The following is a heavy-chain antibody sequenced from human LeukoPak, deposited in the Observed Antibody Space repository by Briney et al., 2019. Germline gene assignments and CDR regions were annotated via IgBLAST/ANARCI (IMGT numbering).Heavy chain of an antibody. CDR2: INHSGST. CDR3: ARLPRNRYSSSGFRFDP. V-gene: IGHV4-34*01. Sequence: SETLSLTCAVYGGSFSGYYWSWLRQPPGKGLEWIGEINHSGSTNYNPSLKSRVTISVDTSKNQFSLKLSSVTAADTAVYYCARLPRNRYSSSGFRFDPWGQGTLVTVSS. J-gene: IGHJ5*02. CDR1: GGSFSGYY. D-gene: IGHD6-6*01.